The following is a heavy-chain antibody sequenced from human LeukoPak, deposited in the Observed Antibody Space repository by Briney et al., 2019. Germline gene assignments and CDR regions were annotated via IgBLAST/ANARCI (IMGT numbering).Heavy chain of an antibody. Sequence: PSETLSLTCTVSGYSISSGCYWGWIRQPPGKGLEWIGEIYHSGSTNYNPSLKSRVTISVDKSKNQFSLKLSSVTAADTAVYYCARYDVWGSYRAFDYWGQGTLVTVSS. D-gene: IGHD3-16*02. CDR3: ARYDVWGSYRAFDY. J-gene: IGHJ4*02. V-gene: IGHV4-38-2*02. CDR2: IYHSGST. CDR1: GYSISSGCY.